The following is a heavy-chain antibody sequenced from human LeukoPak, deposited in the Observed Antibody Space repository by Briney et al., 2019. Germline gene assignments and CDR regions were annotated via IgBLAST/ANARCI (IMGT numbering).Heavy chain of an antibody. CDR2: IIPILGIA. CDR3: ARDLERGMYNWNYDAFDI. CDR1: GYTFTSYY. Sequence: GASVKVSCKASGYTFTSYYMHWVRQAPGQGLEWMGRIIPILGIANYAQKFQGRVTITADKSTSTAYMELSSLRSEDTAVYYCARDLERGMYNWNYDAFDIWGQGTMVTVSS. V-gene: IGHV1-69*04. J-gene: IGHJ3*02. D-gene: IGHD1-7*01.